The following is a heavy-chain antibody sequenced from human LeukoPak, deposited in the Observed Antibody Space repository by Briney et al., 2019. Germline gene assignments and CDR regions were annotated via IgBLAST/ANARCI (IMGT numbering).Heavy chain of an antibody. Sequence: GGSLRLSCAASGFTVTTNGMHWVRQAPGKGLEDVSAISSNGVDTYYANPVKGRFIVSRDISKNTVYLQMGSLRAEDMAVYYCAGWTSSYFGLWGLGTLVTVSS. V-gene: IGHV3-64*01. D-gene: IGHD3/OR15-3a*01. CDR1: GFTVTTNG. J-gene: IGHJ2*01. CDR2: ISSNGVDT. CDR3: AGWTSSYFGL.